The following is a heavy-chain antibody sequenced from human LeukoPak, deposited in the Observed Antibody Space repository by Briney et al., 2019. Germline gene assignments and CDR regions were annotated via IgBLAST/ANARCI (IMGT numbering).Heavy chain of an antibody. CDR2: ISCSGGST. J-gene: IGHJ5*02. Sequence: GGTLRLSCAASGFTFSSYGMSWVRQAPGKGLEWVSAISCSGGSTYYADSVKGRFTISRDNSKNTLYLQMNSLRAEDTAVYYCAKHYYGSGSYPWFDPWGQGTLVTVSS. CDR1: GFTFSSYG. D-gene: IGHD3-10*01. CDR3: AKHYYGSGSYPWFDP. V-gene: IGHV3-23*01.